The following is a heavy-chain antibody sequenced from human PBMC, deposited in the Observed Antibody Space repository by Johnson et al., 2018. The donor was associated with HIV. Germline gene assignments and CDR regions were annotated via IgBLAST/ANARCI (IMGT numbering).Heavy chain of an antibody. CDR2: IWYDGGNK. D-gene: IGHD3-10*01. Sequence: SLRLSCAASGFTFSSYGMHWVRQAPGKGLEWVAVIWYDGGNKHYADSVKGRFTISRDLSENTLYLQMNSLRAEDTALYYCARDSGLRAFDVWGQGTLVTVSS. CDR3: ARDSGLRAFDV. V-gene: IGHV3-30*19. J-gene: IGHJ3*01. CDR1: GFTFSSYG.